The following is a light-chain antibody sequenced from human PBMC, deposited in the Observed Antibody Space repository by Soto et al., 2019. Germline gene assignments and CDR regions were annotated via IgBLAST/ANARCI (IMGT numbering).Light chain of an antibody. V-gene: IGLV1-47*01. CDR3: GAWDDRLSGYF. CDR1: SSNIGSRY. CDR2: GND. Sequence: QSVLTQPPSASGTPGQRVTISCSGSSSNIGSRYVYWYQVVPGTAPKLLIYGNDQRPSGVPDRFSGSKSGTSASLAISGLRSEDGADYYCGAWDDRLSGYFFGSGTKLTVL. J-gene: IGLJ1*01.